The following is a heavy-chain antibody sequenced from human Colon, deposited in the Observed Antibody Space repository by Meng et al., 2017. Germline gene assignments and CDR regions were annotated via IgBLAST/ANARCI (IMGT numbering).Heavy chain of an antibody. CDR3: ATSPLGDIVVVVAATIDYYYCYGMDV. D-gene: IGHD2-15*01. CDR2: IIPIFGTA. Sequence: SVKVFCKASGGTFSSYAISWVRQAPGQGLEWMGGIIPIFGTANYAQKFQGRVTITADESTSTAYMELSSLRSEDTAVYYCATSPLGDIVVVVAATIDYYYCYGMDVWGQGTTVTVSS. CDR1: GGTFSSYA. J-gene: IGHJ6*02. V-gene: IGHV1-69*13.